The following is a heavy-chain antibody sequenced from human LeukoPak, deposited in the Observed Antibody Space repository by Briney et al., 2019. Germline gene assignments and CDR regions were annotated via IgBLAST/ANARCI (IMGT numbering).Heavy chain of an antibody. CDR3: ARERYYASGSYSGMWYFDY. D-gene: IGHD3-10*01. V-gene: IGHV4-38-2*02. CDR2: IYHNENT. CDR1: GYSISSGYY. Sequence: PSETLSLTCAVSGYSISSGYYWGWIRQPPGKGLEWIGTIYHNENTYYNSSLKSRVTISVDTSKNQFSLKLNSVTAADTAVYYCARERYYASGSYSGMWYFDYWGQGTLVTASS. J-gene: IGHJ4*02.